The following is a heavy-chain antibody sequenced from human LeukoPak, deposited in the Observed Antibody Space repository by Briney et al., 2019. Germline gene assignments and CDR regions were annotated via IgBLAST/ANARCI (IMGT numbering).Heavy chain of an antibody. D-gene: IGHD6-19*01. V-gene: IGHV3-21*01. CDR1: GFTFSSYS. CDR2: ISSSSSYI. Sequence: GGSLRLSCAASGFTFSSYSMNWVRQAPGKGLEWVSSISSSSSYIFYADSVKGRFTISRGNAQNPLYLHMNSLRAEDTAVYYCARGPPAVAGTPDYWGQGTLVTVSS. CDR3: ARGPPAVAGTPDY. J-gene: IGHJ4*02.